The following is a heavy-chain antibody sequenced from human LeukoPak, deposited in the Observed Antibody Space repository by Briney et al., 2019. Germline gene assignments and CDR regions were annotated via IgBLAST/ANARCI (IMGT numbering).Heavy chain of an antibody. CDR1: GFTFSHYT. J-gene: IGHJ6*03. Sequence: GGSLRLSCAASGFTFSHYTLNWVRQAPGKGLQWVSSISSSSNYIYYVDSVKGRFTISRDNAKNSLYLQMNSLRAEDTAVYYCARDIAARPSDYYYYMDVWGKGTTVTVSS. D-gene: IGHD6-6*01. CDR3: ARDIAARPSDYYYYMDV. V-gene: IGHV3-21*01. CDR2: ISSSSNYI.